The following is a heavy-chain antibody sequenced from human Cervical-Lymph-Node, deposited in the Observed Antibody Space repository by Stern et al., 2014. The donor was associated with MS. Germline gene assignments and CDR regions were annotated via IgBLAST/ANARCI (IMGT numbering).Heavy chain of an antibody. CDR2: IFPRDSNT. V-gene: IGHV5-51*03. J-gene: IGHJ4*02. D-gene: IGHD5-12*01. CDR3: ARSPATPSGYDRFDY. Sequence: VQLVESGAEVKKPGESLKISCEASGYLFDDYWIGWVRQMSGRGLELVAIIFPRDSNTRYSPSVQGQVTISADKSISTAYLQWSSLKPSDTAMYYWARSPATPSGYDRFDYWGQGALVTVSS. CDR1: GYLFDDYW.